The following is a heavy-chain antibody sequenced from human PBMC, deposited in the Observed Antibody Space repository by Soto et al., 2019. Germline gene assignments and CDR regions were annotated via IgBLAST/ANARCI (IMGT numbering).Heavy chain of an antibody. Sequence: EVQLVESGGGLVQPGGSLRLSCAASGFTFSTYAMHWVRQAPGKGLEYVSAISSNGGSTYYANSVKGRFTISRDNSKNTLYLQMGSLRAEDMAVYYCARGDCSSTICYAGILDDWGQGTLVTVSS. D-gene: IGHD2-2*01. CDR2: ISSNGGST. CDR3: ARGDCSSTICYAGILDD. J-gene: IGHJ4*02. V-gene: IGHV3-64*01. CDR1: GFTFSTYA.